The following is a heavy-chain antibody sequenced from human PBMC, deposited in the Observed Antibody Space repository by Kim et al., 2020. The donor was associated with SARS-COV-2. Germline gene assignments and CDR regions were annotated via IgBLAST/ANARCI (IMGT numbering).Heavy chain of an antibody. CDR2: IYYSGST. V-gene: IGHV4-28*01. CDR1: GYSISSSNW. Sequence: SETLSLTCAVSGYSISSSNWWGWIRQPPGKGLEWIGYIYYSGSTYYNPSLKSRVTMSVDTSKNQFSLKLSSVTAVDTAVYYCARTLPGSYPTYFDYWGQGTLVTVSS. J-gene: IGHJ4*02. D-gene: IGHD1-26*01. CDR3: ARTLPGSYPTYFDY.